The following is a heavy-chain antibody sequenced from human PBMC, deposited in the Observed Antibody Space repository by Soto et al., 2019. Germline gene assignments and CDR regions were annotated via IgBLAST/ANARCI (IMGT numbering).Heavy chain of an antibody. CDR1: GDSVSNNGAT. Sequence: SQTLSLTCAICGDSVSNNGATWNWIRQSPSRGLEWLGRAYYRSRWQYDYATSVRSRITINPDTSKNQFSLQLSSVTPEDTAVYYWARDPTDFNSGFDAWGQGSLVTVSS. CDR3: ARDPTDFNSGFDA. J-gene: IGHJ5*02. D-gene: IGHD4-4*01. CDR2: AYYRSRWQY. V-gene: IGHV6-1*01.